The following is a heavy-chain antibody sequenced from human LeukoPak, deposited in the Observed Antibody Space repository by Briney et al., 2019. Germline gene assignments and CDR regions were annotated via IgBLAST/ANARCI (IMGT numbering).Heavy chain of an antibody. V-gene: IGHV1-2*02. CDR1: GYTFTGYY. CDR2: INPNSGGT. CDR3: AREVELLYGGIDFDY. Sequence: ASVKVSCKASGYTFTGYYMHWVRQAPGQGLEWMGWINPNSGGTNCAQKFQGRVTMTRDTSISTAYMELSRLRSDDTAVYYCAREVELLYGGIDFDYWGQGTLVTVSS. J-gene: IGHJ4*02. D-gene: IGHD2-2*02.